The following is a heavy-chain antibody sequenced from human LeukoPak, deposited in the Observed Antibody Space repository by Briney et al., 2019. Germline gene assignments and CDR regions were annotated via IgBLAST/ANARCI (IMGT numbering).Heavy chain of an antibody. Sequence: ASVKVSCKASGYTFTSYDINWVRQAPGQGLEWMGGIIPIFGTANYAQKFQGRVTITADESTSTAYMELSSLRAEDTAVYYCARVEVVPATSYHYYYMDVWGKGTTVTISS. V-gene: IGHV1-69*13. D-gene: IGHD2-2*01. CDR2: IIPIFGTA. CDR3: ARVEVVPATSYHYYYMDV. J-gene: IGHJ6*03. CDR1: GYTFTSYD.